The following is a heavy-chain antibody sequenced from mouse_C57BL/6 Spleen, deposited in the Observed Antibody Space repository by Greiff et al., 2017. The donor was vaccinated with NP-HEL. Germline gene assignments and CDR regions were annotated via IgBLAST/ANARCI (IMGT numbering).Heavy chain of an antibody. Sequence: EVQLMESGGGLVQPGGSLSLSCAASGFTFTDYYMSWVRQPPGKALEWLGFIRNKANGYTTEYSASVKGRFTISRDNSQSILYLQMNALGAEDSATYYCARYMDYWGQGTSVTVSS. CDR3: ARYMDY. J-gene: IGHJ4*01. CDR2: IRNKANGYTT. CDR1: GFTFTDYY. V-gene: IGHV7-3*01.